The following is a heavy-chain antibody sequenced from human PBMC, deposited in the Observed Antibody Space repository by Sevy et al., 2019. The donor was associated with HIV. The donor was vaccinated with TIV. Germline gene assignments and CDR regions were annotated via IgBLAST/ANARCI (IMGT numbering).Heavy chain of an antibody. J-gene: IGHJ6*02. Sequence: GGSLRLSCAASGFTVSSNYTSWVRQAPGKGLEWVSVIYSGGSTYYADSVKGRFTISRDNSKNTLYLQMNSLRAEDTAVYYCARARGGYSYGYYYYYGMDVWGQGTTVTVSS. CDR1: GFTVSSNY. D-gene: IGHD5-18*01. CDR2: IYSGGST. CDR3: ARARGGYSYGYYYYYGMDV. V-gene: IGHV3-53*01.